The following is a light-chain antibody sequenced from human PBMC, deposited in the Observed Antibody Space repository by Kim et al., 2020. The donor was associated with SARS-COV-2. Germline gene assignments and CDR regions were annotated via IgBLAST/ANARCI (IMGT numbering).Light chain of an antibody. V-gene: IGKV3-20*01. J-gene: IGKJ2*03. CDR1: QSLSSSY. CDR3: QQYGSSPNS. Sequence: LSPGERATLSGRASQSLSSSYLAWYQQKPGQAPRLLIYGASNRASGIPDRFSGSGSGTDFTLSISRLEPEDFAVYYCQQYGSSPNSFGEGTKLEI. CDR2: GAS.